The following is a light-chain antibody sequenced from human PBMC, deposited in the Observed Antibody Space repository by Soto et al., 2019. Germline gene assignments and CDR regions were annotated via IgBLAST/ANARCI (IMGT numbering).Light chain of an antibody. CDR2: DAS. CDR3: QQRSNWPPIT. J-gene: IGKJ5*01. CDR1: QSVSTF. Sequence: EIVLTQSPATLSLSPGERATLSCRASQSVSTFLAWYQQNPGQPPRLLIYDASNRATGIPARFSGSGSGTDFTLTISSLEPEDFAVYYCQQRSNWPPITFGQGTRLEIK. V-gene: IGKV3-11*01.